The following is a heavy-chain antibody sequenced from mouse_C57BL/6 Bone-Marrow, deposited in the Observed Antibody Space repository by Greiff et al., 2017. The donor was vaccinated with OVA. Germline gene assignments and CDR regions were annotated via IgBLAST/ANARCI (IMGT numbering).Heavy chain of an antibody. CDR3: AIDGSPGSGYLPWFAY. V-gene: IGHV1-64*01. D-gene: IGHD3-2*02. J-gene: IGHJ3*01. CDR1: GYTFTSYW. CDR2: IHPNRGST. Sequence: VQLQQPGAELVKPGASVKLSCKASGYTFTSYWMHWVKQRPGQGLEWIGMIHPNRGSTNYNEKFKSKATLTVDKSSSTAYIQLISLTSEDSAVYYCAIDGSPGSGYLPWFAYWGQGTLVTVSA.